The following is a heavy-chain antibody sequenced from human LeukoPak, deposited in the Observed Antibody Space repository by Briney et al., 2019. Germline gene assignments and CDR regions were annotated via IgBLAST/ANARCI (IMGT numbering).Heavy chain of an antibody. D-gene: IGHD1-26*01. Sequence: SETLSLTCTVSGYFISSGYYWGWIRQPPGKGLQWIGSIHHSGSTYYNPSPKSRVTISVDTSKNQFSLKLSSVTAADTAVYYCARDPSGSFFNWFDPWGQGTLVTVSS. J-gene: IGHJ5*02. CDR3: ARDPSGSFFNWFDP. V-gene: IGHV4-38-2*02. CDR2: IHHSGST. CDR1: GYFISSGYY.